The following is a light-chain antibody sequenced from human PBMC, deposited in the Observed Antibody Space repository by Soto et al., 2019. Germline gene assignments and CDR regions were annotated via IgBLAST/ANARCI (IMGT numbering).Light chain of an antibody. CDR3: QEYGSSPT. V-gene: IGKV3-20*01. J-gene: IGKJ4*01. Sequence: TVLTQSPGTLSLSPGERATLSCRASQSVTDNYLAWFQQKPGQAPRLLMYDASTRATGIPDRFSGRGSGTGFTLTISRLEPEDFAVYYCQEYGSSPTFGGGTKVEIK. CDR2: DAS. CDR1: QSVTDNY.